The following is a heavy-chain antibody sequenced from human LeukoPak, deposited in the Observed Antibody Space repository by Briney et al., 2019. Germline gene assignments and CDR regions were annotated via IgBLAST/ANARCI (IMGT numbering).Heavy chain of an antibody. V-gene: IGHV3-66*01. J-gene: IGHJ4*02. D-gene: IGHD6-13*01. CDR1: EFTVSSNY. CDR3: AGGARRQQPFDY. CDR2: IYSGGST. Sequence: GGSLRLSCAASEFTVSSNYMNWVRQAPGKGLEWVSVIYSGGSTYYADSVKGRFTISGDNSKNTLYLQMNSLRAEDTAVYYCAGGARRQQPFDYWGQGTLVTVSS.